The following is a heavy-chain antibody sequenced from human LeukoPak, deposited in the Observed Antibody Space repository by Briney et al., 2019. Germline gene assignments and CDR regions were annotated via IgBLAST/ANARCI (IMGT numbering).Heavy chain of an antibody. D-gene: IGHD1-20*01. CDR2: ISYDGSNK. Sequence: GGSLRLSCAASGFTFSSYGMHWVRQAPGKGLEWVAVISYDGSNKYYADSVKGRFTISRDNSKNTLYLQMNSLRAEDTAVYYCAKDGGAPYNWNDDPWSLFDYWGQGTLVTVSS. V-gene: IGHV3-30*18. CDR1: GFTFSSYG. J-gene: IGHJ4*02. CDR3: AKDGGAPYNWNDDPWSLFDY.